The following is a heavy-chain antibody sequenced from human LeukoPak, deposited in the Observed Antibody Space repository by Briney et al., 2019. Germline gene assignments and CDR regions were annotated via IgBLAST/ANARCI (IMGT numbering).Heavy chain of an antibody. D-gene: IGHD3-10*01. CDR2: INHSGST. Sequence: TSETLSLTCAVYGGSFSGYYWSWIRQPPGKGLEWIGEINHSGSTNYNPSLKSRVTISVDTSKNQFSLKLSSVTAADTAVYYCAGSHGSGSYYNNQNWGQGTLVTVSS. V-gene: IGHV4-34*01. CDR1: GGSFSGYY. J-gene: IGHJ4*02. CDR3: AGSHGSGSYYNNQN.